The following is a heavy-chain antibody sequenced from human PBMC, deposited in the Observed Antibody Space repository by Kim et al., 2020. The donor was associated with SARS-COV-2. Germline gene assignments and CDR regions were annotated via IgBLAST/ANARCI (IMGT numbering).Heavy chain of an antibody. CDR1: GFTVSSNY. CDR2: IYSGCST. V-gene: IGHV3-53*01. Sequence: GGSLRLSCAASGFTVSSNYMRWVRQAPGKGLEGVSVIYSGCSTYYADSVKGRFTISRDNSKNTLYLQMNSLRAEDTAVYYCASVRGYSYGNDAFDIWGQGTMVTVSS. CDR3: ASVRGYSYGNDAFDI. D-gene: IGHD5-18*01. J-gene: IGHJ3*02.